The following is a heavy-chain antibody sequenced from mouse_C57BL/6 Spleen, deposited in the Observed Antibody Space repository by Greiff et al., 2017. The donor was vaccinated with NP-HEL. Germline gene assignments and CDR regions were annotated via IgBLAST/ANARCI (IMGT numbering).Heavy chain of an antibody. CDR1: GYTFTDYY. Sequence: VQLKQSGPELVKPGASVKISCKASGYTFTDYYMNWVKQSHGKSLEWIGDINPNNGGTSYNQKFKGKATLTVDKSSSTAYMELRSLTSEDSAVYYCATAYYSNYVLAYWGQGTLVTVSA. CDR3: ATAYYSNYVLAY. D-gene: IGHD2-5*01. J-gene: IGHJ3*01. V-gene: IGHV1-26*01. CDR2: INPNNGGT.